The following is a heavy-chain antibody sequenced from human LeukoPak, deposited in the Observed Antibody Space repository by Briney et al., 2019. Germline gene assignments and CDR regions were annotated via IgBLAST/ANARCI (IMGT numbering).Heavy chain of an antibody. CDR1: GFTFSSYE. Sequence: GRSLRLSCAASGFTFSSYEMNWVRQAPGKGLEWVSYISSSGSTIYYADSVKGRFTISRDNAKNSLYLQMNSLRAEDTAVYYCARGGYSSGCCDYWGQGTLVTVSS. V-gene: IGHV3-48*03. J-gene: IGHJ4*02. D-gene: IGHD6-19*01. CDR3: ARGGYSSGCCDY. CDR2: ISSSGSTI.